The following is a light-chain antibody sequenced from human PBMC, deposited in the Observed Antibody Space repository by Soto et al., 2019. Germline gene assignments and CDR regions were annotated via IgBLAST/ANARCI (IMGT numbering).Light chain of an antibody. CDR1: QGISNY. CDR3: QKYNIFPYI. CDR2: PAS. J-gene: IGKJ3*01. Sequence: DIQMTQSPSSLSASVGDRVTITCRANQGISNYLAWYQQKPGKVPKHLINPASTLQSGVPSRFTGSGSGTDFTLTISGLQPEDVAIYYYQKYNIFPYIFCSGAKLDIK. V-gene: IGKV1-27*01.